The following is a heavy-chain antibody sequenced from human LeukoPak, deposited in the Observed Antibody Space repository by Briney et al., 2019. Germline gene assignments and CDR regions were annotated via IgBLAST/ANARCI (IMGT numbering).Heavy chain of an antibody. CDR1: GFPFGDHA. CDR3: TREGDPVYCGSPSCYFDY. V-gene: IGHV3-49*01. D-gene: IGHD2-2*01. CDR2: IRSRTYGETT. J-gene: IGHJ4*02. Sequence: TGGSLRLSCTTSGFPFGDHAMTWFRQAPGKGLEWLGFIRSRTYGETTEYAASVKGRFTISRDGSRNIAYLQMNSPKSEDTAIYYCTREGDPVYCGSPSCYFDYWGLGTLVTV.